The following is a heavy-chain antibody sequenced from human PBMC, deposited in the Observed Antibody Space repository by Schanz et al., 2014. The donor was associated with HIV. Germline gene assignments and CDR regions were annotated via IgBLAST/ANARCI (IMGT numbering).Heavy chain of an antibody. CDR2: ITSAGDI. CDR1: GFTFRTYS. J-gene: IGHJ4*02. D-gene: IGHD2-15*01. Sequence: EMQLVESGGGLVKPGGSLRLSCAASGFTFRTYSMKWVRQAPGKGLEWVSSITSAGDIYYADSVEGRFTISRDNAKNSLSLQMNSLRVEDTAVYYCARGGIWEWDQPDFDYWGQGTLVTVSP. V-gene: IGHV3-21*02. CDR3: ARGGIWEWDQPDFDY.